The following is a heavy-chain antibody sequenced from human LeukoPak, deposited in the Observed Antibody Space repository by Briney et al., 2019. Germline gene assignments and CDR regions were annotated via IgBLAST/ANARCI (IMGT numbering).Heavy chain of an antibody. V-gene: IGHV4-31*03. CDR1: GGSISSGGYY. D-gene: IGHD3-22*01. CDR2: IYYSGST. J-gene: IGHJ4*02. CDR3: AREGASSGYYDY. Sequence: PSETLSLTCTVSGGSISSGGYYWSWIRQHPGKGLEWIGYIYYSGSTYYNPSLKSRVTISVDTSKNQFSLKLSSVTAADTAVYYWAREGASSGYYDYWGRETLVTVSS.